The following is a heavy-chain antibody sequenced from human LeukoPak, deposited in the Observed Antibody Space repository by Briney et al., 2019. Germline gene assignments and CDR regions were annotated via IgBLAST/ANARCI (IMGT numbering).Heavy chain of an antibody. Sequence: ASVKVSCKASGYTFTKYGITWVRQAPGQGLEWMGWISPYNGNRNYAQKLQDRVTMTTDTSTSTAYMELRSLRSDDTAVYYCARGRGVYATSSTTLAYWGQGTLVTVSS. CDR3: ARGRGVYATSSTTLAY. D-gene: IGHD2-8*01. V-gene: IGHV1-18*01. CDR1: GYTFTKYG. J-gene: IGHJ4*02. CDR2: ISPYNGNR.